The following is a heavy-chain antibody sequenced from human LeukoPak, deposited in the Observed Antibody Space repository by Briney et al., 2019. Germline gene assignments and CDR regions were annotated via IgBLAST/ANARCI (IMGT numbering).Heavy chain of an antibody. CDR2: IKRDGSEK. V-gene: IGHV3-7*01. CDR3: ARGLLSSSSVY. Sequence: GGSLRLSCAASGFTISAYALSWVRQTPGKGLEWVANIKRDGSEKYYVDSVKGRFTISRDNAKNSLYLQMNSLRAEDTAVYYCARGLLSSSSVYWGQGTLVTVSS. J-gene: IGHJ4*02. D-gene: IGHD6-6*01. CDR1: GFTISAYA.